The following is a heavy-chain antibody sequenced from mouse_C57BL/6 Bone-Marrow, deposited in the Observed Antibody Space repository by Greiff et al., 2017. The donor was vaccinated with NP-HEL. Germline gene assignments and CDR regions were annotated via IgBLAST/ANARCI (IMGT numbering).Heavy chain of an antibody. CDR3: AKRGSYYGSSYGFAY. CDR2: IWRGGST. Sequence: VQLQESGPGLVQPSQSLSITCTVSGFSLTSYGVHWVRQSPGKGLEWLGVIWRGGSTDYNAAFMSRLSITKDNSKSQVFFKMNSLQADDTAIYYCAKRGSYYGSSYGFAYWGQGTLVTVSA. V-gene: IGHV2-5*01. CDR1: GFSLTSYG. J-gene: IGHJ3*01. D-gene: IGHD1-1*01.